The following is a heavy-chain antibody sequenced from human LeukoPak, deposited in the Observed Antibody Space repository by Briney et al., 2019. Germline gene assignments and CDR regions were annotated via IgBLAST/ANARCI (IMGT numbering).Heavy chain of an antibody. D-gene: IGHD2-21*02. J-gene: IGHJ4*02. CDR2: IYHSGAT. Sequence: PSETLSLTCAVSGFSISSGYYWVWIRQPPVKGLEWIGTIYHSGATFHNPSLKSRVTISVDTSMNQFSLKLNYVTATDTAVYFCARGVTALRRFDYWGQGTLVTVSS. CDR1: GFSISSGYY. V-gene: IGHV4-38-2*01. CDR3: ARGVTALRRFDY.